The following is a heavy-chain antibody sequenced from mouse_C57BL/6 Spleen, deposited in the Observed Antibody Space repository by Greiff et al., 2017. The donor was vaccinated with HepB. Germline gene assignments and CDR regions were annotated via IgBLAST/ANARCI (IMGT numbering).Heavy chain of an antibody. D-gene: IGHD2-13*01. CDR1: GYTFTSYW. CDR2: IDPSDSYT. Sequence: VQLQQPGAELVMPGASVKLSCKASGYTFTSYWMHWVKQRPGQGLEWIGEIDPSDSYTNYNQKFKGKSTLTVDTSSSTAYMQLSSLTSEDSAVYDGAREGKNLTTRLAYWGQGTLVTVSA. J-gene: IGHJ3*01. CDR3: AREGKNLTTRLAY. V-gene: IGHV1-69*01.